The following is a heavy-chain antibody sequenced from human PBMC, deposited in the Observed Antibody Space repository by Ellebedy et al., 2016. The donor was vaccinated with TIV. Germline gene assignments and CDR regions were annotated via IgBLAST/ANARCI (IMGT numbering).Heavy chain of an antibody. D-gene: IGHD6-19*01. Sequence: MPSETLSLTCTVSGGSISSSSYYWGWIRQPPGKGLEWIGKIYDIGSTYYNPSLKSRVTISLDTSKNQFSLKLSSVTAADTAVYYCARESSGWYNSVYYYYYGMDVWGQGTTVTVS. CDR1: GGSISSSSYY. CDR3: ARESSGWYNSVYYYYYGMDV. CDR2: IYDIGST. V-gene: IGHV4-39*01. J-gene: IGHJ6*02.